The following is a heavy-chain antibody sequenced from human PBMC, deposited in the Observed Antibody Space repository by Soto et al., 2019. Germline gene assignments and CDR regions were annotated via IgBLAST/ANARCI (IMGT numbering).Heavy chain of an antibody. CDR3: VRLERCSGCCYFFDH. J-gene: IGHJ5*02. CDR2: IYYSGSA. CDR1: GDSISSSGSF. Sequence: SETLSLTCSVSGDSISSSGSFWGWIRQPPGKGLEWIGSIYYSGSAYYNPSLKSRVTISVDTSKNLFSLKLSSVGAADTSVYYFVRLERCSGCCYFFDHWGQGNLVTVSS. D-gene: IGHD6-19*01. V-gene: IGHV4-39*01.